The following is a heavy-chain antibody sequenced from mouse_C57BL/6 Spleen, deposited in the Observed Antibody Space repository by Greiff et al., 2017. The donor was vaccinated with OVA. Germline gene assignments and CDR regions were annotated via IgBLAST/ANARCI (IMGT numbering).Heavy chain of an antibody. Sequence: EVKVEESGGGLVQPGGSLSLSCAASGFTFTDYYMSWVRQPPGKALEWLGFIRNKANGYTTEYSASVKGRFTISRDNSQSILYLQMNALRAEDSATYYCARSLYGGYFDYWGQGTTLTVSS. CDR2: IRNKANGYTT. CDR1: GFTFTDYY. V-gene: IGHV7-3*01. D-gene: IGHD1-1*02. J-gene: IGHJ2*01. CDR3: ARSLYGGYFDY.